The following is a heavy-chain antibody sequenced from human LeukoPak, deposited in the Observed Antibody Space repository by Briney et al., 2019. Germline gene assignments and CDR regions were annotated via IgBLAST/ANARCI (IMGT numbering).Heavy chain of an antibody. CDR2: INHSGST. D-gene: IGHD1-26*01. CDR3: AGGSYRTRSSDY. Sequence: PSETLSLTCAVYGVSFSGYYWSWIRQPPEKGLEWIGEINHSGSTNYNPSLKSRVTISVDTSKNQFSLKLSSVTAADTAVYYCAGGSYRTRSSDYWGQGTLVTVSS. CDR1: GVSFSGYY. J-gene: IGHJ4*02. V-gene: IGHV4-34*01.